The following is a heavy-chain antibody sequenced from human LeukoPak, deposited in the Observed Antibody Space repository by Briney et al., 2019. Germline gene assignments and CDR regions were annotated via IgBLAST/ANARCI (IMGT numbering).Heavy chain of an antibody. CDR2: IKQDGSEK. D-gene: IGHD3-16*01. CDR1: GFSFNTYW. CDR3: AKELLGDAGFDY. J-gene: IGHJ4*02. Sequence: PGGSLRLSCAVSGFSFNTYWMTWVRQAPGKGLERVANIKQDGSEKYYVDSVKGRFTISRDNAKNTLYLQMNSLRAEDTAVYYCAKELLGDAGFDYWGQGTLVTVSS. V-gene: IGHV3-7*03.